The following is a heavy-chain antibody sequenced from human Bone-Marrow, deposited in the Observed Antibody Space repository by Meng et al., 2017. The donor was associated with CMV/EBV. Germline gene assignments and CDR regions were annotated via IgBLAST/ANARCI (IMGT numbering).Heavy chain of an antibody. CDR2: IKSKTDGGTT. J-gene: IGHJ4*02. Sequence: TCSNAWMSWVRQAPGKGLEWVGRIKSKTDGGTTDYAAHVKGRFTISRDDSKNTLYLQMNSLKTEDTAVYYCTTGDLGLVLLWFGELAYWGQGTLVTVSS. CDR3: TTGDLGLVLLWFGELAY. V-gene: IGHV3-15*01. D-gene: IGHD3-10*01. CDR1: TCSNAW.